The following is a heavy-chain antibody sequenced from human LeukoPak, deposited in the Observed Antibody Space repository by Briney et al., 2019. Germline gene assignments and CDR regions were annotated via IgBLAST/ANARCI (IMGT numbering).Heavy chain of an antibody. CDR3: AKGQTTGYPAFDI. V-gene: IGHV3-53*01. Sequence: GGSLRLSCAASGFTVSSNYMSWVRQAPGKGLEWVSVIYSGGSTYYADSVKGRFTISRDNSKNTLYLQMNSLRAEDTAVYYCAKGQTTGYPAFDIWGQGTMVTVSS. CDR2: IYSGGST. D-gene: IGHD3-9*01. CDR1: GFTVSSNY. J-gene: IGHJ3*02.